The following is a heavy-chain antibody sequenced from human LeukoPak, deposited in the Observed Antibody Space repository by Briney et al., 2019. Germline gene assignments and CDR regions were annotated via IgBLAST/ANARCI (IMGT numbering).Heavy chain of an antibody. J-gene: IGHJ5*02. CDR2: ISYDGSNK. CDR3: ATDAGHWFDP. V-gene: IGHV3-30-3*01. Sequence: GGSLRLSCAASGFTFSSYAMHWVRQAPGKGLEWVAVISYDGSNKYYADSVKGRFTISRDNSKNTMYLQVNSLRAEDTAVYYCATDAGHWFDPWGQGTLVTVSS. CDR1: GFTFSSYA.